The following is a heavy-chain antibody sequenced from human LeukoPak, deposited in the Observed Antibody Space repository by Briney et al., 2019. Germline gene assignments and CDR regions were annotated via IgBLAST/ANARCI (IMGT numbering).Heavy chain of an antibody. CDR1: GGSISSYY. V-gene: IGHV4-4*07. D-gene: IGHD2-15*01. CDR2: IYTSGST. Sequence: PSETLSLTCTVSGGSISSYYWSWIRQPAGKGLEWIGRIYTSGSTNYNPSLKSRVTMSVDTSKNQFSLKLSSVTAADTAVYYCARETSGYCDGGTCYSFHYFDHWGQGVLVTVSS. CDR3: ARETSGYCDGGTCYSFHYFDH. J-gene: IGHJ4*02.